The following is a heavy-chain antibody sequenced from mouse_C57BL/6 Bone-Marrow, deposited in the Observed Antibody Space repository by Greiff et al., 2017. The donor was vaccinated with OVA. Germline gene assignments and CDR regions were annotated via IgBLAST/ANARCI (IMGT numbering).Heavy chain of an antibody. V-gene: IGHV1-55*01. D-gene: IGHD2-2*01. CDR2: IYPGSGST. CDR3: ARSGYGYVPFAY. J-gene: IGHJ3*01. CDR1: GYTFTSYW. Sequence: QVQLQQPGAELVKPGASVKMSCKASGYTFTSYWITWVKQRPGQGLEWIGDIYPGSGSTNYNEKFKSKATLTVDTSSSTAYMQLSSLTSEDSAAYYCARSGYGYVPFAYWGQGTLVTVSA.